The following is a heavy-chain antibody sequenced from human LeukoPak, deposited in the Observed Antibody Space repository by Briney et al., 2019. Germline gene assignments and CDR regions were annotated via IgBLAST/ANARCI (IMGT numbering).Heavy chain of an antibody. CDR1: GGTFSRFT. V-gene: IGHV1-69*13. Sequence: PVASVKVSCKASGGTFSRFTISWVRQAPGQGFEWMGGITPIFGTANFAQKFQGRVSITADGSTSTAFMELSSLRSEDTAVYYCAREWGLESSGYYYAYWGQGTLATVSS. CDR2: ITPIFGTA. D-gene: IGHD3-22*01. J-gene: IGHJ4*02. CDR3: AREWGLESSGYYYAY.